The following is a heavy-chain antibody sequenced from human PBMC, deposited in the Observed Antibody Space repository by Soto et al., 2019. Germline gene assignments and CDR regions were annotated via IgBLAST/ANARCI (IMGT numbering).Heavy chain of an antibody. V-gene: IGHV3-23*01. J-gene: IGHJ4*02. CDR1: GFTFSSYG. CDR2: IRGDGGQT. Sequence: VSLRLSCTASGFTFSSYGMGWVRQAPGKGLQWVSTIRGDGGQTHYTDSVKGRFSISRDNSKNTVYLQMDSLRAEDTAMYFCARDVGLDSDDFFAYWGQGTQVTVPQ. D-gene: IGHD3-9*01. CDR3: ARDVGLDSDDFFAY.